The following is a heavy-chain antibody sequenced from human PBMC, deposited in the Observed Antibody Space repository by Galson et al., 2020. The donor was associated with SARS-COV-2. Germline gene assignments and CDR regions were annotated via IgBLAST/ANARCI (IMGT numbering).Heavy chain of an antibody. D-gene: IGHD2-15*01. Sequence: GGSLRLSCAASGFTVSNYYMSWVRQAPGKGLEWVSVIFTGGTIYYSDSVKGRFTISRDSSKNTLSLQMDSLRAADTAVYYCARMVANRLENWGQGTLVTVSS. CDR1: GFTVSNYY. V-gene: IGHV3-53*01. J-gene: IGHJ1*01. CDR3: ARMVANRLEN. CDR2: IFTGGTI.